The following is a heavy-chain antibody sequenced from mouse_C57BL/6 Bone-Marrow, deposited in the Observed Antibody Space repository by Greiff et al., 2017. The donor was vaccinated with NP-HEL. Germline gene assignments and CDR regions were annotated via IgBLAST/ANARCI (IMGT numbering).Heavy chain of an antibody. D-gene: IGHD3-2*02. V-gene: IGHV2-2*01. CDR1: GFSLTSYG. CDR2: IWSGGST. CDR3: ALQLRLPWFAY. Sequence: VKLMESGPGLVQPSQSLSITCTVSGFSLTSYGVHWVRQSPGKGLEWLGVIWSGGSTDYNAAFISRLSISKDNSKSQVFFKMNSLQADDTAIYYCALQLRLPWFAYWGQGTLVTVSA. J-gene: IGHJ3*01.